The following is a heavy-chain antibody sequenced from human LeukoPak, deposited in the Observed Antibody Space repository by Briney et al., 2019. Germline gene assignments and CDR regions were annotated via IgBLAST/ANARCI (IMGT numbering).Heavy chain of an antibody. D-gene: IGHD2-2*01. CDR3: ARERLDCSSTSCSGGGFDP. Sequence: GGSLRLSCAASGFTFSSYAMSWVRQAPGKGLEWVSAISGSGGSTYYADSVKGRFTISRDNAKNSLYLQMNSLRAEDTAVYYCARERLDCSSTSCSGGGFDPWGPGTLVTVSS. CDR1: GFTFSSYA. CDR2: ISGSGGST. J-gene: IGHJ5*02. V-gene: IGHV3-23*01.